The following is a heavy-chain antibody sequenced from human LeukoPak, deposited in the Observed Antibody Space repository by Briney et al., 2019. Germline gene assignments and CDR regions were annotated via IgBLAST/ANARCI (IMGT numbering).Heavy chain of an antibody. D-gene: IGHD2-8*01. CDR2: IHTDTGDP. Sequence: ASVKVSCKASGYTFNSYAIIWVRQAPGQGLEWMGWIHTDTGDPTYAQGFTGRFVFSLDRSVSTTYLQISGLKAEDTAVYYCARVGGYCSDGNCYPKYWGQGTLVTVSS. V-gene: IGHV7-4-1*02. J-gene: IGHJ4*02. CDR3: ARVGGYCSDGNCYPKY. CDR1: GYTFNSYA.